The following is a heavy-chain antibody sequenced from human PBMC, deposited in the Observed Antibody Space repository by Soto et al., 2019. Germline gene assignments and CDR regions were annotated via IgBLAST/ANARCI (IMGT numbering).Heavy chain of an antibody. CDR2: IIPIFGTA. CDR1: GGTFSSYA. V-gene: IGHV1-69*13. J-gene: IGHJ6*02. Sequence: ASVKVSCKASGGTFSSYAISWVRQAPGQGLEWMGGIIPIFGTANYAQKFQGRVTITADESTSTAYMELSSLRSEDTAVYYCAKSSYYYYYGMDVWGQGTTVTVSS. CDR3: AKSSYYYYYGMDV. D-gene: IGHD6-6*01.